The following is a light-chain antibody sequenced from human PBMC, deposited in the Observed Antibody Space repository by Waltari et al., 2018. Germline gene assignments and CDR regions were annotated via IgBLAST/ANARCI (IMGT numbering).Light chain of an antibody. CDR3: QQRYT. CDR1: QSISEY. J-gene: IGKJ4*01. CDR2: GAS. Sequence: SAAVGEKVTITCRASQSISEYLNWYQQKPGKAPKLLIYGASSLQSGVPSRFSGSGSGTDFTLSITSLQPEDSATYYCQQRYTFGGATKVEIK. V-gene: IGKV1-39*01.